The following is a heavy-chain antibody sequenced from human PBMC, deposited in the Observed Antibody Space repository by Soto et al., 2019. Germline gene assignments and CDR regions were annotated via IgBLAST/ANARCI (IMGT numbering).Heavy chain of an antibody. CDR2: ISTYSGDT. Sequence: QVHLVQSGVEVKTPGASVKVSCQASGYTFFTYDISWVRQAPGQGLEWMGWISTYSGDTKYAQKFQGRVTTTTDTTTTTAYQELRSLRSDDTAVYYCARHHGPTTSENWFDPWGQGTLVTVSS. J-gene: IGHJ5*02. CDR1: GYTFFTYD. CDR3: ARHHGPTTSENWFDP. V-gene: IGHV1-18*01. D-gene: IGHD5-12*01.